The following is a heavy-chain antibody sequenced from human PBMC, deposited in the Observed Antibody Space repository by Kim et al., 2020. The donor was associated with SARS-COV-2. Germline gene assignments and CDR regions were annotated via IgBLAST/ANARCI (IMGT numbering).Heavy chain of an antibody. CDR1: GYSFTSYW. Sequence: GESLKISCKGSGYSFTSYWIGWVRQMPGKGLEWMGIIYPGDSDTRYSPSFQGQVTISADKSISTAYLQWSSLKASDTAMYYCARPGYSSSWGGSGGAFDIWGQGTMVTVSS. CDR2: IYPGDSDT. V-gene: IGHV5-51*01. D-gene: IGHD6-13*01. CDR3: ARPGYSSSWGGSGGAFDI. J-gene: IGHJ3*02.